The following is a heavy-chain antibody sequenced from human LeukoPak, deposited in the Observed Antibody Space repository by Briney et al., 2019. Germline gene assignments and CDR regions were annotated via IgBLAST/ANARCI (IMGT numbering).Heavy chain of an antibody. J-gene: IGHJ5*02. CDR3: ARVMEGATRWFDP. V-gene: IGHV1-8*01. Sequence: GASVKVSCKASGYTFTSYDINWVRQATGQGLEWMGWMNPNSGNTGYAQKFQGRVTMTRNTSISTAYMELNSLRAEDTAVYYCARVMEGATRWFDPWGQGTLVTVSS. D-gene: IGHD1-26*01. CDR1: GYTFTSYD. CDR2: MNPNSGNT.